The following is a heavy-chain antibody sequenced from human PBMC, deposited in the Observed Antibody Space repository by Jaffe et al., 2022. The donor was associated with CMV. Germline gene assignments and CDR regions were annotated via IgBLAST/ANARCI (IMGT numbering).Heavy chain of an antibody. D-gene: IGHD4-17*01. J-gene: IGHJ4*02. V-gene: IGHV4-59*01. Sequence: QVQLQESGPGLVKPSETLSLTCTVSGGSISSKYWSWIRQSPGRGLEWIGYIYYSGSTNYNPSLKSRATISVDTSRNQFSLNLISVTAADTAVYYCARDRSRAIPHYEFDYWGQGTLVTVSS. CDR2: IYYSGST. CDR3: ARDRSRAIPHYEFDY. CDR1: GGSISSKY.